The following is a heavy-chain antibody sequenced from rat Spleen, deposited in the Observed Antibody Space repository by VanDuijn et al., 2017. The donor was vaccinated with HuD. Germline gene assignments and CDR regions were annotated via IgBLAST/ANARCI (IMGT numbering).Heavy chain of an antibody. Sequence: EVQLVESGGGLVQPGRSLKLSCVASGFKFNNNWMTWIRQVAGKGLEWVATIIDIGNNTYYPDSVKGRFTISRDDAKSTLYLQMNSLRSEDTATYYCTRERNWAFDHWGQGVMVTVSS. J-gene: IGHJ2*01. CDR3: TRERNWAFDH. V-gene: IGHV5-31*01. CDR2: IIDIGNNT. CDR1: GFKFNNNW. D-gene: IGHD5-1*01.